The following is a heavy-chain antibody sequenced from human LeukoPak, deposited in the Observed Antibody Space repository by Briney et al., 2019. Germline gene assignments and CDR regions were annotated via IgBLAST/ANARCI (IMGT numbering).Heavy chain of an antibody. CDR1: GYTFTSNG. CDR2: ISAYNGNT. D-gene: IGHD5-18*01. Sequence: ASVKVSCKASGYTFTSNGISWVRQAPGQGLEWMGWISAYNGNTNYAQKLQGRVTMTTDTSTSTAYMELRSVRSDDTAVYYCARDQNGYSYGFDYFDYWGQGTLVTVSS. V-gene: IGHV1-18*01. CDR3: ARDQNGYSYGFDYFDY. J-gene: IGHJ4*02.